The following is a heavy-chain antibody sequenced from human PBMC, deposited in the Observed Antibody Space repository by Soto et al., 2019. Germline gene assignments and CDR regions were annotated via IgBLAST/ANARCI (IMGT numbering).Heavy chain of an antibody. D-gene: IGHD2-15*01. CDR2: IYYSGST. CDR1: GGSISSYY. V-gene: IGHV4-59*01. Sequence: QVQLQESGPGLVKPSETLSLTCTVSGGSISSYYWSWIRQPPGKGLEWIGYIYYSGSTNYNPSLKSRVTISVDTSKNQFSLKLSSGTAADTAVYYCARGYCSGGSCYPDAFDIWGQGTMVTVSS. J-gene: IGHJ3*02. CDR3: ARGYCSGGSCYPDAFDI.